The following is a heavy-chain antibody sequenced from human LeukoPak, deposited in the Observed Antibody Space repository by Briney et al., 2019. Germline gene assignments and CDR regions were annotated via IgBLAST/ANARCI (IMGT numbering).Heavy chain of an antibody. J-gene: IGHJ4*02. CDR2: IYYSGST. D-gene: IGHD6-6*01. CDR1: GGSISSYY. CDR3: ARGAARLLGYYFDY. V-gene: IGHV4-59*01. Sequence: SETLSLTCTVSGGSISSYYWSWIRQPPGKGLKWIGYIYYSGSTNYNPSLKSRVTISVDTSKNQFSLKLSSVTAADTAVYYCARGAARLLGYYFDYWGQGTLVTVSS.